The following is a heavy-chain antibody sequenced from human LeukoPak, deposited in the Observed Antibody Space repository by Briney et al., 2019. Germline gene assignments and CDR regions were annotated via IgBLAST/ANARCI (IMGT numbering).Heavy chain of an antibody. V-gene: IGHV1-69*06. CDR1: GGTFSSYA. CDR2: IIPIFGTA. Sequence: ASVKVSCKASGGTFSSYAISWVRQAPGQGLEWMGGIIPIFGTANYAQKFQGRVTITADKSTSTAYMELSSLRSEDTAVYYCARDRERFGEFYYYYGMDVWGKGTAVTVSS. J-gene: IGHJ6*04. CDR3: ARDRERFGEFYYYYGMDV. D-gene: IGHD3-10*01.